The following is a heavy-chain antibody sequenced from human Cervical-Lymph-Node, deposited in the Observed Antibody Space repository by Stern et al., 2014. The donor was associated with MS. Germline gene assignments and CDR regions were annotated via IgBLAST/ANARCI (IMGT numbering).Heavy chain of an antibody. J-gene: IGHJ5*02. Sequence: AQLVESGAEVKKPGASVKVSCKASGYTFNYYMHWVRQAPGQGPEWMGRINPISGVTDYARKFQGRVTMTRDTSISTAYMELSRLRSDDTAVYYCAKDYSTSSSNWFDPWGQGTLVTVSS. CDR3: AKDYSTSSSNWFDP. V-gene: IGHV1-2*02. D-gene: IGHD6-6*01. CDR2: INPISGVT. CDR1: GYTFNYY.